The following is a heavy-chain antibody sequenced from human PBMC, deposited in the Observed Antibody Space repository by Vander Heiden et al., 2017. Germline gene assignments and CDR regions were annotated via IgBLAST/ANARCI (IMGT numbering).Heavy chain of an antibody. D-gene: IGHD6-6*01. CDR3: AKGPGIAARPRGYFDY. CDR1: GFTFSSYA. CDR2: ISGSGGST. J-gene: IGHJ4*02. Sequence: EVQLLESGGGLVQPGGSLRLSCAASGFTFSSYAMSWVRQAPGKGLEWVSAISGSGGSTYYADSVKGRFTISRDNSKNTLYLQMNSLRAEDTAVFYYAKGPGIAARPRGYFDYWGQGTLVTVSS. V-gene: IGHV3-23*01.